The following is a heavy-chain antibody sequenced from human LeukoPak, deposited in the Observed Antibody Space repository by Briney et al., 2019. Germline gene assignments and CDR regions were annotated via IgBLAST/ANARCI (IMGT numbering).Heavy chain of an antibody. D-gene: IGHD6-13*01. CDR3: ARDLLAADYYGMDV. V-gene: IGHV3-30-3*01. J-gene: IGHJ6*02. CDR2: ISCDGSNK. Sequence: GGSLRLSCAASGFTFSSYAMHWVRQAPGKGLEWVAVISCDGSNKYYADSVKGRFTISRDNSKNTLYLQMNSLRAEDTAVYYCARDLLAADYYGMDVWGQGTTVTVSS. CDR1: GFTFSSYA.